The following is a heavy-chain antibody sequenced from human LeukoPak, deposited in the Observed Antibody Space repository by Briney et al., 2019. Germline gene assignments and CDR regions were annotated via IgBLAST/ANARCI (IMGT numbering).Heavy chain of an antibody. D-gene: IGHD2-15*01. CDR3: AKAGCSGGSCYSANAVDI. J-gene: IGHJ3*02. Sequence: PGDALRLSCAASGFTFSSYAMRWVRQAPGKGLEWVSGISGSGGNTYYADSVKGRCTISRDNSKNTVSLQINSLRAEDTAVYYCAKAGCSGGSCYSANAVDIWGQGTMVTVSS. CDR1: GFTFSSYA. CDR2: ISGSGGNT. V-gene: IGHV3-23*01.